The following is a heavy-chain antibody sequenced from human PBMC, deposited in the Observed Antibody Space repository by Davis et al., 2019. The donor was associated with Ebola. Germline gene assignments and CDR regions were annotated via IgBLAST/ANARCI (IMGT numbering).Heavy chain of an antibody. CDR2: IYHSGST. V-gene: IGHV4-4*02. D-gene: IGHD3-22*01. CDR1: GVSISSSDW. CDR3: ARDMGNSYDTSGYYNY. Sequence: SETLSLTCAVSGVSISSSDWWTWVRQPPGKGLEWIAEIYHSGSTNFNPSLKSRVTISLDKSKNQFSLNLTSVTAADTAVYFCARDMGNSYDTSGYYNYWGQGTLVTVSS. J-gene: IGHJ4*02.